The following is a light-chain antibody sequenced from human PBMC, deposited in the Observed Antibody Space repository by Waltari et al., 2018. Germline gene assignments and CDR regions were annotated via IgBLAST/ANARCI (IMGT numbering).Light chain of an antibody. Sequence: QSVLTQPPSVSGAPGQRITISCTGSSSNIGAGHDVNWYRVFPGAAPKVLRYGNNNRPSGVPDRFSGSKSATSASLAITGLQAEDAADYDCQSLDMSLSGGVVFGGGTKVTVL. V-gene: IGLV1-40*01. CDR1: SSNIGAGHD. CDR3: QSLDMSLSGGVV. J-gene: IGLJ2*01. CDR2: GNN.